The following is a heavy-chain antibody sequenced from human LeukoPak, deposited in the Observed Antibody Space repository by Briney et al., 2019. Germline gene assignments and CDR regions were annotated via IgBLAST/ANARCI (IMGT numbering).Heavy chain of an antibody. CDR1: GGSISNYY. V-gene: IGHV4-59*01. J-gene: IGHJ6*02. D-gene: IGHD1-7*01. CDR2: IYHSGST. Sequence: PSETLSLTCTVSGGSISNYYWTWIRQSPGKGLEWIGYIYHSGSTNYNPSLKSRATISVDTSKNQFSLTMSSVTAADTAVYYCARDAHPGTYYYGLDVWGQGTTVIVSS. CDR3: ARDAHPGTYYYGLDV.